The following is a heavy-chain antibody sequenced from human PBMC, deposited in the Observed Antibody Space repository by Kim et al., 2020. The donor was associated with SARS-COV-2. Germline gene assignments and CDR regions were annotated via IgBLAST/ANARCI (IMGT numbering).Heavy chain of an antibody. CDR3: SQPVGLVLVYFYF. CDR1: GFTFSSYA. D-gene: IGHD3-3*01. CDR2: ICCCCGSP. Sequence: GGSLRLSCAASGFTFSSYAMSWVRQAPGKGLEWVSAICCCCGSPYYADSVMGLFTFSSDSSKTPLYLLMTILRAEDTAFSSFSQPVGLVLVYFYFLG. V-gene: IGHV3-23*01. J-gene: IGHJ4*01.